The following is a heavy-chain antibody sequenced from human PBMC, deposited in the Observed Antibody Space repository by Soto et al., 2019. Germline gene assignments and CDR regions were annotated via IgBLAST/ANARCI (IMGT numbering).Heavy chain of an antibody. V-gene: IGHV4-30-4*02. D-gene: IGHD3-22*01. Sequence: SETLSLTCTVSGDSITSGDHYCTWIRQPPGKGLESIGYMYYRVSAYYNPSLKSRATISFDTSKNQFSLKLSSVTAADTAVYYCASGDSSGYSPTYWGQGTMVTVSS. CDR1: GDSITSGDHY. CDR3: ASGDSSGYSPTY. CDR2: MYYRVSA. J-gene: IGHJ4*02.